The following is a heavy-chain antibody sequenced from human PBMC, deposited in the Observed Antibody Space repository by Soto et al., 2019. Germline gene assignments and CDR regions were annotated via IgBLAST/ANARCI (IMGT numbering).Heavy chain of an antibody. D-gene: IGHD3-10*02. Sequence: ASVKVSCKASGGTFSSYAISWVRQAPGQGLEWMGGIIPIFGTANYAQKFQGRVTITADESTSTAYMELSSLRSEDTAVYYCARASLFGELITNYYYYYGMDVWGQGTTVTV. CDR1: GGTFSSYA. J-gene: IGHJ6*02. V-gene: IGHV1-69*13. CDR3: ARASLFGELITNYYYYYGMDV. CDR2: IIPIFGTA.